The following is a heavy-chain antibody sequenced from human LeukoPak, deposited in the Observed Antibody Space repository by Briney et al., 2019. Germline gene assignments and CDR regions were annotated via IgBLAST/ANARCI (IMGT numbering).Heavy chain of an antibody. Sequence: GRSLRLSCAASGFTFSDYWMSWVRQAPGKGLEWVASIKEDGSEKHSTDSVKGRFTISRDNAKNSVFLQMNSLRAEDTAVYFCATPIMYCGGDCFGDYWGRGTLVTVSS. CDR3: ATPIMYCGGDCFGDY. CDR2: IKEDGSEK. CDR1: GFTFSDYW. J-gene: IGHJ4*02. D-gene: IGHD2-21*02. V-gene: IGHV3-7*01.